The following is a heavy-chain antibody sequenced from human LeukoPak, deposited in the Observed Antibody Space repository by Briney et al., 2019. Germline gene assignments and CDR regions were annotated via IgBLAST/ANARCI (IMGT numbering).Heavy chain of an antibody. CDR1: GYTFTNYG. V-gene: IGHV1-18*01. J-gene: IGHJ4*02. CDR2: ISGYNGHT. Sequence: ASVKVSCKASGYTFTNYGLSWVRQAPGQGLEWMGWISGYNGHTKYAQKVQGRVTVTTDTSTNTAYMELRSLRSDDTAVYYCARGFPSRRNYDSSGYYSYYFDYWGQGTLVTVSS. CDR3: ARGFPSRRNYDSSGYYSYYFDY. D-gene: IGHD3-22*01.